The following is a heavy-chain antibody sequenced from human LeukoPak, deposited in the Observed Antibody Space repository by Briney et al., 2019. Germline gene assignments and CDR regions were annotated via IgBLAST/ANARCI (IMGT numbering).Heavy chain of an antibody. CDR1: GFTFDDYA. CDR3: AKGVTTVRVDYFDY. J-gene: IGHJ4*02. D-gene: IGHD4-17*01. Sequence: GRSLRLSCAASGFTFDDYAMHWVRQAPGKGLEWASGINWNSGNIGYAGSVKGRFTISRDNAKNSLYLQMNSLRTEDMALYYCAKGVTTVRVDYFDYWGQGTQVTVSS. V-gene: IGHV3-9*03. CDR2: INWNSGNI.